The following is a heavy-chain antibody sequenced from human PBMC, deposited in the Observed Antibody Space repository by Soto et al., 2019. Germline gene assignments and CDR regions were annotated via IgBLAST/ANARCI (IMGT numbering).Heavy chain of an antibody. CDR1: GFTFSNYG. CDR2: ISYDGSNK. D-gene: IGHD3-10*01. J-gene: IGHJ6*02. V-gene: IGHV3-30*18. Sequence: QVQLVESGGGVVQPGRSLRLSCAASGFTFSNYGMHWVRQAPGKGLEWVAVISYDGSNKYYADSVKGRFTISRDNSKKTLYLQMNSLRVEDTAVCYCAKDRGYGSGPYYYGMDVWGQGTTVTVSS. CDR3: AKDRGYGSGPYYYGMDV.